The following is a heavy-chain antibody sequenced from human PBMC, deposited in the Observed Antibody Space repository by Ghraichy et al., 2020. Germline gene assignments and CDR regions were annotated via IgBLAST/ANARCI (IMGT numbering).Heavy chain of an antibody. Sequence: SQTLSLTCTVSGGSINSLYYWGWIRQSPGKGLEWIGSMYHDGHTYYSPSIKSRVTISVDMSKKQFSLKVDSVTATDTAVYFCASRVGDTANYYNGMDVWSQGTTVTVSS. J-gene: IGHJ6*02. D-gene: IGHD1-26*01. CDR1: GGSINSLYY. CDR3: ASRVGDTANYYNGMDV. CDR2: MYHDGHT. V-gene: IGHV4-38-2*02.